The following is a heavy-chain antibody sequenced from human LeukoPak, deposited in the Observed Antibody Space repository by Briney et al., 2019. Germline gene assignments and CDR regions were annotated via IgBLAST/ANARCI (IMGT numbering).Heavy chain of an antibody. CDR1: GASMNNYY. D-gene: IGHD1-14*01. Sequence: PSETLSLTCSVSGASMNNYYWTWIRQSPEKGLEWIGRLYTSGSTTYNPSLQNRVTMSVDTSTNVFSLRMKSVTAADTAIYYCARTANRNMLGPFDLWGQGTLIIVSS. CDR2: LYTSGST. CDR3: ARTANRNMLGPFDL. V-gene: IGHV4-4*07. J-gene: IGHJ4*02.